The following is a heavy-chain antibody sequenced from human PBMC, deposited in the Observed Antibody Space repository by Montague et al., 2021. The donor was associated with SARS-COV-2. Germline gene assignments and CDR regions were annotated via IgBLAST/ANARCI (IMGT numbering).Heavy chain of an antibody. V-gene: IGHV3-33*01. Sequence: SLRLSCAASGFTFSSYGMRWVRQAPGKGLEWVAVIWYDGSDKYYADSVKGRFTISRDNSKNTLYLQMNSLRAEDTAVYYCARDQRGGGLEWVGDSKDVWGQGTTVTVSS. D-gene: IGHD3-3*01. CDR3: ARDQRGGGLEWVGDSKDV. J-gene: IGHJ6*02. CDR2: IWYDGSDK. CDR1: GFTFSSYG.